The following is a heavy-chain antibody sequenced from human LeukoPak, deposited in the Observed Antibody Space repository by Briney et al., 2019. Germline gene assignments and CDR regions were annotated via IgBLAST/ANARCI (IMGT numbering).Heavy chain of an antibody. CDR2: IIPIFGTA. Sequence: EASVKVPCKASGGTFSSYAISWVRQAPGQGLEWMGGIIPIFGTANYAQKFQGRVTITADESTSTAYMELSSLRSEDTAVYYCARDISSSRGVDYWGQGTLVTVSS. D-gene: IGHD6-13*01. V-gene: IGHV1-69*01. J-gene: IGHJ4*02. CDR1: GGTFSSYA. CDR3: ARDISSSRGVDY.